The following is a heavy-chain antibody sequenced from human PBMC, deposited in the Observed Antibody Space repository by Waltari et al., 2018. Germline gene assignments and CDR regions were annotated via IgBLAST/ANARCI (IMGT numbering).Heavy chain of an antibody. CDR2: IYYSGST. D-gene: IGHD2-2*01. Sequence: QLQLQESGPGLVKPSETLSLTCTVSGGSISSSSYYWGWIRQPPGKGLEWIGSIYYSGSTYYNPSLKSRVTISVDTSKNQFSLKLSSVTAADTAVYYCATPSGTEYCSSTSCSNYYYGMDVWGQGTTVTVSS. CDR3: ATPSGTEYCSSTSCSNYYYGMDV. V-gene: IGHV4-39*01. J-gene: IGHJ6*02. CDR1: GGSISSSSYY.